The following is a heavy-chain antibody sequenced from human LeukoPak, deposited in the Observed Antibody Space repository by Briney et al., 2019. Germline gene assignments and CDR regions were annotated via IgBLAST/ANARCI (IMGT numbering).Heavy chain of an antibody. CDR3: AREWTDIVVVPAAIPQAYAFDI. Sequence: PGGSLRLSCAASGFTFSSYWMNWVRQAPGKGLEWVANMNHDGSEKYYIDSVKGRFTISRDNSKNTLYLQMNSLRAEDTAVYYCAREWTDIVVVPAAIPQAYAFDIWGQGTMVTVSS. D-gene: IGHD2-2*01. V-gene: IGHV3-7*01. CDR1: GFTFSSYW. CDR2: MNHDGSEK. J-gene: IGHJ3*02.